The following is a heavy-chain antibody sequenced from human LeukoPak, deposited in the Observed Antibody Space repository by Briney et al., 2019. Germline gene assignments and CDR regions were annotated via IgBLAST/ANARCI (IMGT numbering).Heavy chain of an antibody. D-gene: IGHD5-18*01. CDR3: ARAQLWLPY. CDR1: GFTFSDYY. J-gene: IGHJ4*02. CDR2: ISSSGNTM. Sequence: GGSLRLSCAASGFTFSDYYMSWIRQAPGKGLEWVSYISSSGNTMYYADSVKGRFTISSDNAKNSLFLQMNSLRAEDTAVYYCARAQLWLPYWGQGTLVTVSS. V-gene: IGHV3-11*01.